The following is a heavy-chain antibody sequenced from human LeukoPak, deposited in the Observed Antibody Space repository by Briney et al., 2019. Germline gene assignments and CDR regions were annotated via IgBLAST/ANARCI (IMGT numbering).Heavy chain of an antibody. Sequence: GGSLRLSCAASGFTFSRYSMNWVRQAPGTGLGWVSYISSGSSTIYYADSVQGRFTISRDNAKNSLYLQMNSLRDEDTAVYYCARDRAYGDYWGQGTLVTVSS. CDR1: GFTFSRYS. V-gene: IGHV3-48*02. CDR2: ISSGSSTI. CDR3: ARDRAYGDY. J-gene: IGHJ4*02. D-gene: IGHD2-8*01.